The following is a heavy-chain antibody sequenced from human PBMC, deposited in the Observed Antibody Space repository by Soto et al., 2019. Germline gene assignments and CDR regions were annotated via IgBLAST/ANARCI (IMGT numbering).Heavy chain of an antibody. CDR2: ISFDGSNK. D-gene: IGHD5-18*01. Sequence: QVQVAESGGGVVQSGGSLRLSCAASGFTFNDYAIHWVRQAPGKGLEWVAVISFDGSNKNYAESVKGRFTISGDNSKNTLYLQMNSLRADDTAVYDCARGGRSYVGGYFDYWGQGTLVTVSS. CDR1: GFTFNDYA. CDR3: ARGGRSYVGGYFDY. J-gene: IGHJ4*02. V-gene: IGHV3-30-3*01.